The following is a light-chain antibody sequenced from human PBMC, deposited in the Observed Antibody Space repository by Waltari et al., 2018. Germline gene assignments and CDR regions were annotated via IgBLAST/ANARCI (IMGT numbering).Light chain of an antibody. CDR2: YDS. V-gene: IGLV3-21*04. J-gene: IGLJ2*01. CDR3: LVWHSTTDHHGV. Sequence: SYVVTQSPSVSVAPGETARIPCGGDHIGSKSVHWYQQRPGQAPVLVISYDSDRPSGIPERFSGSNSGNTATLTISWVEAEDEADYYCLVWHSTTDHHGVFGGGTKLTVL. CDR1: HIGSKS.